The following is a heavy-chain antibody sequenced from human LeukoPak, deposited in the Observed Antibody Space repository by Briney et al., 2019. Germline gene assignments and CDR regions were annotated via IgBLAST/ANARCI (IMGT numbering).Heavy chain of an antibody. CDR3: VRDRDSTGYYDY. CDR2: VSDDGNNI. V-gene: IGHV3-30*04. D-gene: IGHD3-22*01. CDR1: GFTFSNYP. J-gene: IGHJ4*02. Sequence: GGSLRLSCAASGFTFSNYPMHWVRQAPGKGLEWVAVVSDDGNNIYYADSVKGRFTISRDNSKNTLYLQTNSLRAEDTALYYCVRDRDSTGYYDYWGQGTLVTVSS.